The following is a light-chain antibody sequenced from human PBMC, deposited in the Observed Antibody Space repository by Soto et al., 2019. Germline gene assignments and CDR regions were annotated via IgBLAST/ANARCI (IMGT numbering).Light chain of an antibody. CDR1: SSDVGGYDY. V-gene: IGLV2-8*01. J-gene: IGLJ1*01. CDR3: SSYAGSNIGV. Sequence: QSVLTQPPSASGSPGQSVIISCTGTSSDVGGYDYVSWYQHHPGKAPKLLIYEVTKRPSGVPDRFSGSKSSNTASLTVSGLQAEDEADYYCSSYAGSNIGVFGTGTKLT. CDR2: EVT.